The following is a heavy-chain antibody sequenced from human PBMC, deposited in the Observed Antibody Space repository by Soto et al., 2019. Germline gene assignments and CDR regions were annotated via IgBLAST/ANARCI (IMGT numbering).Heavy chain of an antibody. Sequence: QVQLVQSGAEVKKPGSSVKVSCKASGGTFNTYGFSWVRQAPGQGLEWVGGIIPFLGSANYAHKFQGRLTITADESTSTAYMELSSLTFEDTAVYYCARAIKRWEVNYYFDFWGQGTLVTVSS. J-gene: IGHJ4*02. CDR2: IIPFLGSA. D-gene: IGHD1-26*01. CDR3: ARAIKRWEVNYYFDF. V-gene: IGHV1-69*01. CDR1: GGTFNTYG.